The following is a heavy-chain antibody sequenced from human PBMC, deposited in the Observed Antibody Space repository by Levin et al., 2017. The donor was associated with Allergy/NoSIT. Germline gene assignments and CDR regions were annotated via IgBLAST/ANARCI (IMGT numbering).Heavy chain of an antibody. Sequence: PSETLSLTCAVSGGSISSGGYSWSWIRQPPGKGLEWIGNIYLSGSTYYNPSLKSRVTISVDRSKNQFSLNHSSVTAADTAVYYCARVAGYSYGYYFDYWGQGTLVTVSS. J-gene: IGHJ4*02. CDR2: IYLSGST. D-gene: IGHD5-18*01. V-gene: IGHV4-30-2*01. CDR1: GGSISSGGYS. CDR3: ARVAGYSYGYYFDY.